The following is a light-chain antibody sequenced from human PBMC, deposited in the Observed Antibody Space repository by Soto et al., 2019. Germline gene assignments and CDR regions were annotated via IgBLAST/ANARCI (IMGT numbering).Light chain of an antibody. CDR2: AAS. J-gene: IGKJ5*01. Sequence: PSPVSATVGDRIAISCQASQAIISSLAWYRQKPGKAPKLLIYAASSLQSGVPSKFSGSGFGTDFTLTISSLQPEDSAMYYCQQADTFPITFGQGTRLDIK. V-gene: IGKV1D-12*01. CDR3: QQADTFPIT. CDR1: QAIISS.